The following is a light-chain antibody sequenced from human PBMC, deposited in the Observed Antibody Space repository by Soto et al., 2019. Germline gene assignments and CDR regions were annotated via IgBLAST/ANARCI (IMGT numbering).Light chain of an antibody. CDR3: QQYGSSPNT. CDR2: GAS. Sequence: EIVLTQSPGTLSLSPGERATLSCRASQSVSSSYLAWYQQKPGQAPRLLIYGASSRATGIPDRFSGSGSGTDSPLTSSRLEPEDIAVYYCQQYGSSPNTFGQGTKLEIK. CDR1: QSVSSSY. J-gene: IGKJ2*01. V-gene: IGKV3-20*01.